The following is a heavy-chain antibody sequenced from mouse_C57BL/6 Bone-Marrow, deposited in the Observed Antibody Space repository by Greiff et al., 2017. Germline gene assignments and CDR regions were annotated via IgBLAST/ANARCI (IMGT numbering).Heavy chain of an antibody. CDR3: AGGNYAFDY. D-gene: IGHD2-1*01. V-gene: IGHV3-6*01. CDR2: ISYDGSN. J-gene: IGHJ2*01. Sequence: VQLKESGPGLVKPSQSLSLTCSVTGYSITSGYYWNWIRQFPGNKLEWMGYISYDGSNNYNPSLKNRISITRDTSKNQFFLKLNSVTTEDTATYYCAGGNYAFDYWGQGTTLTVSS. CDR1: GYSITSGYY.